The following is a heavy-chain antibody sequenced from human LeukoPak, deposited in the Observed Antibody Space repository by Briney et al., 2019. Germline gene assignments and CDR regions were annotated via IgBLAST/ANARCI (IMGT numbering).Heavy chain of an antibody. D-gene: IGHD6-6*01. CDR2: IKQDGSEK. CDR1: GVTFSSYW. Sequence: GESLRLSCAASGVTFSSYWRGWVRQAPGKGLEWVANIKQDGSEKYYVESVKGRFDICRENAKDSLYLQMTSLRAEDTAVYHCARVIAARPARRTYYYMDVWGKGTTVTVSS. V-gene: IGHV3-7*01. J-gene: IGHJ6*03. CDR3: ARVIAARPARRTYYYMDV.